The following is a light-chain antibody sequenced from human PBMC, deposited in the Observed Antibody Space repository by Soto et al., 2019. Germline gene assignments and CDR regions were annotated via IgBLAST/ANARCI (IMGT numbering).Light chain of an antibody. CDR1: QSVSSN. V-gene: IGKV3-15*01. CDR3: QQYNNWPPMYT. Sequence: IVLTQSPATLSASPGERATLSCRASQSVSSNLAWYQQKPGQAPRLLISGASTRATGIPARFSGSGSGTEFTLTISSLQSEDFAIYYCQQYNNWPPMYTFGQGTKLEIK. CDR2: GAS. J-gene: IGKJ2*01.